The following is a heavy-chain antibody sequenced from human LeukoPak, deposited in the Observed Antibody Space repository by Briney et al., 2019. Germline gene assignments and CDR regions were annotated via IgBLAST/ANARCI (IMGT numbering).Heavy chain of an antibody. Sequence: ASVKVSCKASGYTFTRYYMHWVRQAPGQGLEGVGGINPNSGGTNYVQKFQGRVTMTSDTSISTAYMELSRLRSDDTAVYYCARVYYDRIWGQGTLVTVSS. CDR1: GYTFTRYY. CDR3: ARVYYDRI. J-gene: IGHJ4*02. CDR2: INPNSGGT. D-gene: IGHD3-10*02. V-gene: IGHV1-2*02.